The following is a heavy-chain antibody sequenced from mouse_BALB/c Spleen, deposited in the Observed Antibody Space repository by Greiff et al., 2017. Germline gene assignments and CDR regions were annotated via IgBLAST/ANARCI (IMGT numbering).Heavy chain of an antibody. V-gene: IGHV1S29*02. Sequence: VQLQQSGPELVKPGASVKISCKASGYTFTDYNMHWVKQSHGKSLEWIGYIYPYNGGTGYNQKFESKATLTVDNSSSTAYMELRSLTSEDSAVYYCARERYDYDGFAYWGQGTLVTVSA. CDR3: ARERYDYDGFAY. CDR1: GYTFTDYN. D-gene: IGHD2-4*01. CDR2: IYPYNGGT. J-gene: IGHJ3*01.